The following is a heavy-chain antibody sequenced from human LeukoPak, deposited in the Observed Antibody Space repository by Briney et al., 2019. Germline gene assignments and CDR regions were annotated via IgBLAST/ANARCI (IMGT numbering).Heavy chain of an antibody. V-gene: IGHV4-61*08. CDR3: ATLSRDTYSSGWSDLYYFDY. D-gene: IGHD6-13*01. J-gene: IGHJ4*02. CDR2: IYYSGST. CDR1: GGSISSGDYY. Sequence: KTSQTLSLTCTVSGGSISSGDYYWGWIRQPPGKGLEWIGYIYYSGSTNYNPSLKSRVTISLDTSRSQFSLRLSSVTAADTAVYYCATLSRDTYSSGWSDLYYFDYWGQGTLVTVSS.